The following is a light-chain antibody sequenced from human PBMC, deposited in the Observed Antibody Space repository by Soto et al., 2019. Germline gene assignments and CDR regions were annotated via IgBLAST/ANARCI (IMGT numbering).Light chain of an antibody. CDR3: CSYAGSSTVV. V-gene: IGLV2-23*01. J-gene: IGLJ2*01. CDR1: SSDVGSYNL. Sequence: QSPLTQPASVSGSPGQSITISCTGTSSDVGSYNLVSWYQQHPGKAPKLMIYEGSKRPSGVSNRFSGSKSGNTASLTISGLQAEDEADYYCCSYAGSSTVVFGGWTKLTFL. CDR2: EGS.